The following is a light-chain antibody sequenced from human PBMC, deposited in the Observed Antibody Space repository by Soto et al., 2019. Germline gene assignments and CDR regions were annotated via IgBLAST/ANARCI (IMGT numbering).Light chain of an antibody. CDR1: SSDVGAYNY. J-gene: IGLJ1*01. Sequence: QSVLAQPASVSGSPGQSIATSCTGTSSDVGAYNYVSWYLQYPGKAPKLVIFDVSFRPSGVSNRFSGSKSGNTASLTISGLQAEDEADYYCKSFTTSDTYVFGTGTKVTVL. CDR2: DVS. CDR3: KSFTTSDTYV. V-gene: IGLV2-14*01.